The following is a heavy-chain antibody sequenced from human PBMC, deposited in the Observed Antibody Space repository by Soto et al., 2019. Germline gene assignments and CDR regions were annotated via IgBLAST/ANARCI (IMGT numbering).Heavy chain of an antibody. V-gene: IGHV3-33*01. CDR2: IWYDGSNK. Sequence: QVQLVESGGGVVQPGRSLRLSCAASGFTFSRYGMHWVRQAPGKGLEWVAVIWYDGSNKYYADSVKGRFTISRDNSKNTLYLQMNSLRAEDTAVYYCARDSNPYYFDYWGQGTLVTVSS. CDR1: GFTFSRYG. D-gene: IGHD4-4*01. J-gene: IGHJ4*02. CDR3: ARDSNPYYFDY.